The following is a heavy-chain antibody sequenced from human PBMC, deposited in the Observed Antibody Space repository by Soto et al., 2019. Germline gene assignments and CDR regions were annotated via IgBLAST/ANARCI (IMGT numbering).Heavy chain of an antibody. J-gene: IGHJ4*02. CDR1: GFTFSSYG. V-gene: IGHV3-33*01. Sequence: PGGSLRLSCAASGFTFSSYGMHWVRQAPGKGLEWVAVIWYDGSNKYYADSEKGRFTISRDNSKNTLYLQMNSLRAEDTAVYYCTRDISGAAAAPFYWGQGTLVTVSS. CDR2: IWYDGSNK. D-gene: IGHD6-13*01. CDR3: TRDISGAAAAPFY.